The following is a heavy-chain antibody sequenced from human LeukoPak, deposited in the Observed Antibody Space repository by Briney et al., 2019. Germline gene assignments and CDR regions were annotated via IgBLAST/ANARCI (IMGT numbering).Heavy chain of an antibody. J-gene: IGHJ3*02. CDR2: INPNSGGT. CDR1: GYTFTGYY. V-gene: IGHV1-2*02. CDR3: ARVADGGIVVVPAAIRSPAFDI. Sequence: GASVKVSCKASGYTFTGYYMHWVRQAPGQGLEWMGWINPNSGGTNYAQKFQGRVTMTRDTSISTAYMELSRLRSDDTAVYYCARVADGGIVVVPAAIRSPAFDIWGQGTMVTVSS. D-gene: IGHD2-2*01.